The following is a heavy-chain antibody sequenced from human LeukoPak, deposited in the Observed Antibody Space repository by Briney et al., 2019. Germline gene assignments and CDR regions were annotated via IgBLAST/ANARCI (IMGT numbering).Heavy chain of an antibody. CDR1: GYTSINHY. CDR3: ARHDLGGFSPFDS. V-gene: IGHV1-46*01. CDR2: INPSGDST. J-gene: IGHJ4*02. D-gene: IGHD2-15*01. Sequence: ASVKVSCKASGYTSINHYMHWVRQAPGQGLEWMGIINPSGDSTTYAQKFQGRVTMTRDTSTGTVYMELSSLRSEDTAVYYCARHDLGGFSPFDSWGQGTLVTVSS.